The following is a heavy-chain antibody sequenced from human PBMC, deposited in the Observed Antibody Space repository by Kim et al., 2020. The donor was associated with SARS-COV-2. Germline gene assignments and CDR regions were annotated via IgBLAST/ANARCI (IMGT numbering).Heavy chain of an antibody. CDR1: GYSFTSYW. D-gene: IGHD6-19*01. Sequence: GESLKISCKGSGYSFTSYWIGWVRQMPGKGLEWMGIIYPGDSDTRYSPSFQGQFTISADKSISTAYLQWSSLKASDTAMYYCARGRITLLYSSVSKFYGMDVWGQGTTVTVSS. J-gene: IGHJ6*02. CDR2: IYPGDSDT. CDR3: ARGRITLLYSSVSKFYGMDV. V-gene: IGHV5-51*01.